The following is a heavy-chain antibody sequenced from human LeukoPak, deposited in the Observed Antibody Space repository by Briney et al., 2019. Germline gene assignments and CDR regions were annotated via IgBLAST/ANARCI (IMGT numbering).Heavy chain of an antibody. V-gene: IGHV3-30-3*01. J-gene: IGHJ4*02. Sequence: PGGSLRLSCAASGFTFSSYAMHWVRQAPGKGLEGVAVISYDGSNKYYADSVKGRFTISRDNSKNTLYLQMNSLRAEDTAVYYCASPIVVVVAATQGWGQGTLVTVSS. CDR2: ISYDGSNK. CDR3: ASPIVVVVAATQG. D-gene: IGHD2-15*01. CDR1: GFTFSSYA.